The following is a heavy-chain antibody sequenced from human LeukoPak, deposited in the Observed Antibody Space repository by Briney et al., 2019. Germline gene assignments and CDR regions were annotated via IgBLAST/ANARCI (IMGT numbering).Heavy chain of an antibody. Sequence: KASETLSLTCTVSGGSISSSSYYWGWIRQPPGKGLEWIGSIYYSGSTYYNPSLKSRVTISVDTSKNQFSLKLSSVTAADTAVYYCARLGWELLHDYFDYWGQGTLVTVSS. J-gene: IGHJ4*02. CDR1: GGSISSSSYY. V-gene: IGHV4-39*01. D-gene: IGHD1-26*01. CDR3: ARLGWELLHDYFDY. CDR2: IYYSGST.